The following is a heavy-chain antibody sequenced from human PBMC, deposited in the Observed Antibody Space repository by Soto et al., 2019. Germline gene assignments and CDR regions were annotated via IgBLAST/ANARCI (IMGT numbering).Heavy chain of an antibody. CDR1: GFTFSSYG. Sequence: GGSLRLSCAASGFTFSSYGMHWVRQAPGKGLEWVAVIWYDGSNKYYADSVKGRFTISRDNSKNTLYLQMNSLRAEDTAVYYCARQISNTEGGRGYFDYWGQGNLVTVS. CDR2: IWYDGSNK. J-gene: IGHJ4*02. CDR3: ARQISNTEGGRGYFDY. V-gene: IGHV3-33*01. D-gene: IGHD5-18*01.